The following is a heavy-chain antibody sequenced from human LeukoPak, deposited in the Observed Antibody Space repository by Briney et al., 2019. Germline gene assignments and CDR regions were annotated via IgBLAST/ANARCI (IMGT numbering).Heavy chain of an antibody. CDR1: GYTFTSYG. CDR2: ISAYNGNT. Sequence: ASVKVSCKASGYTFTSYGTSWVRQAPGQGLEWMGWISAYNGNTNYAQKLQGRVTMTTDTSTSTAYMELRSLRSDDTAVYYCARFLVVVAATYYYYMDVWGKGTTVTVSS. CDR3: ARFLVVVAATYYYYMDV. J-gene: IGHJ6*03. V-gene: IGHV1-18*01. D-gene: IGHD2-15*01.